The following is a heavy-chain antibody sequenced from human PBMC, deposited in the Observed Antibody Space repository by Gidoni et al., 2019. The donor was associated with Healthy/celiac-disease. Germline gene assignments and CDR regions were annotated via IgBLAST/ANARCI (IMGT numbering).Heavy chain of an antibody. CDR2: ISWNSGSI. V-gene: IGHV3-9*01. CDR3: AKVSRYSYDFPT. Sequence: EVQLVESGGGLVQPGRSLRLSCAASGFTFDDYAMHWVRQAPGKGLEWVSGISWNSGSIGYADSVKGRFTISRDNAKNSLYLQMNSLRAEDTALYYCAKVSRYSYDFPTWGQGTLVTVSS. D-gene: IGHD3-3*01. J-gene: IGHJ5*02. CDR1: GFTFDDYA.